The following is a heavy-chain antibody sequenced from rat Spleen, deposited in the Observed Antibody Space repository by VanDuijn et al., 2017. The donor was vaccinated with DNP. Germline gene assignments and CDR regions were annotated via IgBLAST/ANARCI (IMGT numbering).Heavy chain of an antibody. CDR3: ARDRYLDY. J-gene: IGHJ2*01. V-gene: IGHV3-3*01. CDR2: INSVGST. Sequence: EVQLQESGPGLVKPSQSLSLTCSVTGYSITTIYRWNWIRKFPGNKLEWMGYINSVGSTNYNPSLKSRISISRDTSKNQFFLQVNSVTTEDTATYYCARDRYLDYWGQGVMVTVSS. CDR1: GYSITTIYR. D-gene: IGHD2-1*01.